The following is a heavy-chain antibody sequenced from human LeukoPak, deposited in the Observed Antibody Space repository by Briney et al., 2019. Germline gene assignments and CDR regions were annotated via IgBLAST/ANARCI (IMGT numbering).Heavy chain of an antibody. J-gene: IGHJ4*02. V-gene: IGHV5-10-1*01. CDR1: RYSSTSYC. D-gene: IGHD2-2*01. CDR3: AIGSREVVPAASDY. CDR2: IVPRESYT. Sequence: SLRISCKGSRYSSTSYCISWVRHMRRKGRGWMGRIVPRESYTNYSPSFQGHVTISADKSISTAYLQSSRLKASDTAMYYCAIGSREVVPAASDYWGQGALVTVS.